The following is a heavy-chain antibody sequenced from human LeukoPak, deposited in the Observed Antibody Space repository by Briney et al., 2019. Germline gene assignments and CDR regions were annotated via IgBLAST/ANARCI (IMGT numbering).Heavy chain of an antibody. Sequence: KPGGSLRLSCAASGFDFSNAWMNWVRQAPGKGLEWVGRIKSGADGGTADYAAPVKGRFTISRDGSALYLQMNSLKTEDTAVYYCSTIYRGSDLSSDIWGQGTTVTVSS. CDR1: GFDFSNAW. D-gene: IGHD1-26*01. J-gene: IGHJ3*02. CDR3: STIYRGSDLSSDI. CDR2: IKSGADGGTA. V-gene: IGHV3-15*01.